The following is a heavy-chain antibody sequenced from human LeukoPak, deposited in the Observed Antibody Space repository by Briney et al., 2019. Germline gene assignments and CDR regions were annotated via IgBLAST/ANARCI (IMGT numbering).Heavy chain of an antibody. CDR2: IWYDGSNK. J-gene: IGHJ4*02. CDR3: AKDVGDYYDSSGYYYAKYYFDY. CDR1: GFTFSSYG. V-gene: IGHV3-33*06. Sequence: GXXLRLSCAASGFTFSSYGMHWVRQAPGKGLEWLAVIWYDGSNKYYADSAKGRFTISRDNSKNTLYLQMNSLRAEDTAVYYCAKDVGDYYDSSGYYYAKYYFDYWGQGTLVTVSS. D-gene: IGHD3-22*01.